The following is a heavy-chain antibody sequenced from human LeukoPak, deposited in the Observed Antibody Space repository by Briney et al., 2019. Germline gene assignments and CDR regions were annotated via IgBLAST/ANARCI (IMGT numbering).Heavy chain of an antibody. CDR1: GFTFSSYW. CDR3: ATLHLWYFDY. J-gene: IGHJ4*02. Sequence: GGSLSLSCAASGFTFSSYWMHWVRHAPGKGGVWVSRINSDGSSTSYADSVKGRFTISRDNAKNTLYLQMNSLRAEDTAVYYCATLHLWYFDYWGEGTLVTVSS. D-gene: IGHD5-24*01. CDR2: INSDGSST. V-gene: IGHV3-74*01.